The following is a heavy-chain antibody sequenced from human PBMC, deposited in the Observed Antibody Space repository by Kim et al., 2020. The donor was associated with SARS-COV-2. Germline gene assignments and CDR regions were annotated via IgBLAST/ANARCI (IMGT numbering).Heavy chain of an antibody. CDR3: ARVDYGRSSRWFDN. J-gene: IGHJ4*02. Sequence: SETLSLTCTVSGGSLRTFYWSWVRQPPGKGLEWIGYIYYSGSTNYNPSLKSRVTISLDTSKNQSSLKLTSVTAADTAMYYCARVDYGRSSRWFDNRGQGILDTVSS. CDR1: GGSLRTFY. D-gene: IGHD4-17*01. CDR2: IYYSGST. V-gene: IGHV4-59*01.